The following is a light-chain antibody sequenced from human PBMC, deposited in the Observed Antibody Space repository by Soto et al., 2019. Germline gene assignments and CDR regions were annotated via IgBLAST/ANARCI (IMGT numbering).Light chain of an antibody. Sequence: QSVLTQPPSASGTPGQRVTISCSGSSSNIGSNYVYWYQQLPGTAPKLLIYSNNQRPSGVPDRFSGSKSGTSASLAISGLLYEDEADYYCAAWDDSLYWVFGGGTKLTVL. CDR1: SSNIGSNY. CDR2: SNN. CDR3: AAWDDSLYWV. V-gene: IGLV1-47*02. J-gene: IGLJ3*02.